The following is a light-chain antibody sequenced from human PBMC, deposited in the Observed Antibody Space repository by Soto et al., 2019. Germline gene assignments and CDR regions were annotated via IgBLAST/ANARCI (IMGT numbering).Light chain of an antibody. Sequence: QSVLTQPPAVSAAPGQTVTISCSGSGSNIGINYVSWYQQLPGTAPKLLIYDNNKRPSGIPDRFAGSQSGTSATLGITGLQTGDEADYYCGTWDNNLNIVVFGGGTKLTVL. J-gene: IGLJ2*01. CDR3: GTWDNNLNIVV. CDR1: GSNIGINY. CDR2: DNN. V-gene: IGLV1-51*01.